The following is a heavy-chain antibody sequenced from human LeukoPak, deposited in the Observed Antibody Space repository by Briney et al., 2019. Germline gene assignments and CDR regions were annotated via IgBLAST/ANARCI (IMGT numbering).Heavy chain of an antibody. V-gene: IGHV4-34*01. Sequence: SDTLSLPRALYGGSLTGYYWSWIRQTPGRGLEGVGEIHYTGATRYNPPLKSRATLSTDTPVNQFSLRLGSLSAPDTAVGFCARGNILSGYCFDLWRQGGLV. CDR3: ARGNILSGYCFDL. D-gene: IGHD3-9*01. CDR2: IHYTGAT. J-gene: IGHJ4*02. CDR1: GGSLTGYY.